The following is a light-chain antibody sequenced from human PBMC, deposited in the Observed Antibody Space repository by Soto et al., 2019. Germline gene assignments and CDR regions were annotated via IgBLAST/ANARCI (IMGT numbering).Light chain of an antibody. CDR3: QQYNGYSRT. CDR2: DAS. J-gene: IGKJ1*01. Sequence: DIQLTQSPSTLSASVGDRVTITCRASQSLSSSLAWYQQKPGNAPRLLIYDASSLESGVPSRFSGSGSGAEFTLTISSLQPDDFASYYCQQYNGYSRTFGQGTKVDIK. V-gene: IGKV1-5*01. CDR1: QSLSSS.